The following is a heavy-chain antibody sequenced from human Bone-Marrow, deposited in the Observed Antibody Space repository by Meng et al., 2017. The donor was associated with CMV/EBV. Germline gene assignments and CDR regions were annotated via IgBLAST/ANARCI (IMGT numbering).Heavy chain of an antibody. CDR2: ISYDGSNK. CDR3: ARVGTPYYGMDV. Sequence: GGSLRLSCAASGFTFSSYSMHWVRQAPGKGLEWVAVISYDGSNKYYADSVKGRFTISRDNSKNTLYLQMNSLRAEDTAVYYCARVGTPYYGMDVWGQRTTVTVSS. V-gene: IGHV3-30*19. J-gene: IGHJ6*02. CDR1: GFTFSSYS. D-gene: IGHD1-1*01.